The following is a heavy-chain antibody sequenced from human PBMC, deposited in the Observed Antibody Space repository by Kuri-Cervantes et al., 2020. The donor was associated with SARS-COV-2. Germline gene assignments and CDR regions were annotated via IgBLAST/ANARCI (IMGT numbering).Heavy chain of an antibody. CDR2: ISSSSRDM. Sequence: GGSLRLSCAASGFTFSSYSLNWVRQAPGKGLEWVSYISSSSRDMYYADSVKGRFTISRDNARNSLFLQMSSLRAEDTAVYYCVKGPQLRGTGMFLDYWGQGTLVTVSS. V-gene: IGHV3-48*01. CDR1: GFTFSSYS. D-gene: IGHD2-2*01. CDR3: VKGPQLRGTGMFLDY. J-gene: IGHJ4*02.